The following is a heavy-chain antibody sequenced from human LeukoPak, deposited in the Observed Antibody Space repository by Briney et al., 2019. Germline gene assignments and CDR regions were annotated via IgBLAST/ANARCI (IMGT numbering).Heavy chain of an antibody. D-gene: IGHD2-2*02. V-gene: IGHV4-39*01. Sequence: PSETLSLTCTVSGGSITSSIDYWGWVRQPPGKGLDWIATIYYSTSTQYNPSLKSRVTMSVDTSKNQFSLKLSSMTAADTAVYYCARHQCSGTRCYNFYFYGMDVCGQGTTVTVSS. CDR1: GGSITSSIDY. CDR3: ARHQCSGTRCYNFYFYGMDV. CDR2: IYYSTST. J-gene: IGHJ6*02.